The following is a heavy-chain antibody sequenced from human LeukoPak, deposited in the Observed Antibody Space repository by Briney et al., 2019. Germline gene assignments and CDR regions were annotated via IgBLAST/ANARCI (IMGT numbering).Heavy chain of an antibody. CDR2: IYYSGST. CDR3: ARLVGVAGRPPFGY. CDR1: GGSISSSSYY. Sequence: TSETLSLTCTVSGGSISSSSYYWGWIRQPPGKGLEWIGSIYYSGSTYYNPSLKSRVTISVDTSKNQFSLKLSSVTAADTAVYYCARLVGVAGRPPFGYWGQGTLVTVSS. D-gene: IGHD3-3*01. J-gene: IGHJ4*02. V-gene: IGHV4-39*01.